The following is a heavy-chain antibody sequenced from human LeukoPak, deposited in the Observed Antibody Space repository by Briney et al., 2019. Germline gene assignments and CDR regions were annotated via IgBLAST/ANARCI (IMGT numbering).Heavy chain of an antibody. CDR2: ISSSSSYI. D-gene: IGHD2-2*01. V-gene: IGHV3-21*01. J-gene: IGHJ6*03. CDR3: AREVVVVPAATSYYYYYMDV. CDR1: GFTFRSYS. Sequence: GGSLRLSXAASGFTFRSYSMNWVRQAPGKGLEWVSSISSSSSYIYYADSVKGRFTISRDNAKNSLYLQMNSLRAEDTAVYYCAREVVVVPAATSYYYYYMDVWGKGTTVTVSS.